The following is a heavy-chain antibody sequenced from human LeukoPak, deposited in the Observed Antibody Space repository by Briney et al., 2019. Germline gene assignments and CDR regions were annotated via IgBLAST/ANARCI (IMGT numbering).Heavy chain of an antibody. V-gene: IGHV1-69*04. CDR1: GYTFTSYD. Sequence: ASVKVSCXASGYTFTSYDISWVRQAPGQGLEWMGRIIPILGIANYAQKFQGRVTITADKSTSTAYMELSSLRSEDTAVYYCATDYSNYNSPQAYWGQGTLVTVSS. CDR2: IIPILGIA. D-gene: IGHD4-11*01. CDR3: ATDYSNYNSPQAY. J-gene: IGHJ4*02.